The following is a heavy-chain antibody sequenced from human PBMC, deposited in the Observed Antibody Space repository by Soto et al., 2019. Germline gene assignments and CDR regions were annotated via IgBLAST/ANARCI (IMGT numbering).Heavy chain of an antibody. CDR3: ARERIGYCSSTSCYFGLFDP. J-gene: IGHJ5*02. CDR1: GGSISSGSYY. D-gene: IGHD2-2*01. CDR2: IYYSGST. V-gene: IGHV4-31*03. Sequence: PSETLSLTCTVSGGSISSGSYYWSWIRQHPGKGLEWIGYIYYSGSTYYNPSLKSRVTISVDTSKNQFSLKLSSVTAADTAVYYCARERIGYCSSTSCYFGLFDPWRQGTLVTVSS.